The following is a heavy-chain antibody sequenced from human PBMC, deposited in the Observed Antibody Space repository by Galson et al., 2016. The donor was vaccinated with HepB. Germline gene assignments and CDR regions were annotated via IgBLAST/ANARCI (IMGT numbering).Heavy chain of an antibody. V-gene: IGHV1-24*01. Sequence: SVKVSCKVSGYTLTELSMHWVRQAHGKGLEWMGGFDPEDGEKMYAQKFQGRVTITEDTSTDTTYMELGSLISEDTAVYYCATALYDSSAYYLPFDYWGQGTLVTVSS. CDR2: FDPEDGEK. CDR3: ATALYDSSAYYLPFDY. D-gene: IGHD3-22*01. CDR1: GYTLTELS. J-gene: IGHJ4*02.